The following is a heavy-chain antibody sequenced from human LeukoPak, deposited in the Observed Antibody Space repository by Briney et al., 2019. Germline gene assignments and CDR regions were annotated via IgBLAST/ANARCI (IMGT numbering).Heavy chain of an antibody. V-gene: IGHV3-23*01. D-gene: IGHD3-22*01. CDR1: GFTFSSYA. CDR2: ISGSGGST. Sequence: PGGSLTLSCAASGFTFSSYAMSWVRQAPGKGLEWVSAISGSGGSTYYSDSVKGRFTISRDNSKNTLYLQMNSLRAEDTAVYYCAKDRSPMIVVVISDYWGQGTLVTVSS. CDR3: AKDRSPMIVVVISDY. J-gene: IGHJ4*02.